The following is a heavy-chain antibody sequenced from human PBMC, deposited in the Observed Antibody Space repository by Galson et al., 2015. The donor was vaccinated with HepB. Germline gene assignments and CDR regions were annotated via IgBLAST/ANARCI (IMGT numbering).Heavy chain of an antibody. V-gene: IGHV3-11*01. CDR1: GFTLSNYY. J-gene: IGHJ3*02. CDR2: IGTSAFTI. D-gene: IGHD6-19*01. CDR3: ARDLSGPDDAFDI. Sequence: SLRLSCAASGFTLSNYYMTWIRQAPGGGLEWVSYIGTSAFTIYYADSVRGRFTISRDNAENTLYLQMNSLRAEDTALYYCARDLSGPDDAFDIWGQGTMVTVSS.